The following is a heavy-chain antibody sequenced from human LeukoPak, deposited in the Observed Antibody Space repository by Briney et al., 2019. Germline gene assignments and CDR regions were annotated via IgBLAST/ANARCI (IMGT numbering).Heavy chain of an antibody. CDR3: AKDRCSNGIGCYYYYMDV. CDR1: GFTFSSYG. V-gene: IGHV3-30*02. Sequence: GGSLRLSCAASGFTFSSYGMHWVRQAPGKGLEWVAFIRYDGSNKYYADSVKGRFSISRDSSKNILYLQMNSLRAEDTAVYYCAKDRCSNGIGCYYYYMDVWGKGTTVTISS. D-gene: IGHD2-8*01. CDR2: IRYDGSNK. J-gene: IGHJ6*03.